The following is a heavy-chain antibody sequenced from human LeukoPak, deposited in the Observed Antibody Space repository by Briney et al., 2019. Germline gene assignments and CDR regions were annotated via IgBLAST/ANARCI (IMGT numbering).Heavy chain of an antibody. Sequence: GASVKVSCKASGYTFTGYYTHWVRQAPGQGIEWMGWINPNSGGTNYAQKFQGRVTMTRDTSISTAYMELSRLRSDDTAVYYCARSFDYDSPIDYWGQGTLVTVSS. D-gene: IGHD5-12*01. CDR2: INPNSGGT. CDR1: GYTFTGYY. J-gene: IGHJ4*02. V-gene: IGHV1-2*02. CDR3: ARSFDYDSPIDY.